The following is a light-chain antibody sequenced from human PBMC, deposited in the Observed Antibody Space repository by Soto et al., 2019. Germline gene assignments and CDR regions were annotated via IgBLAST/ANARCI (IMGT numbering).Light chain of an antibody. V-gene: IGLV2-14*03. CDR2: DVS. Sequence: QSALTQPASVSGSPGQSITISCTGTSSVVGAYNSVAWYQHHPGKAPKLMIYDVSYRPSGVSNRFSGSKSGNTASLTVSGLQAEDEADYYCTSYTGSSTLYVFGTGTKLTVL. CDR1: SSVVGAYNS. J-gene: IGLJ1*01. CDR3: TSYTGSSTLYV.